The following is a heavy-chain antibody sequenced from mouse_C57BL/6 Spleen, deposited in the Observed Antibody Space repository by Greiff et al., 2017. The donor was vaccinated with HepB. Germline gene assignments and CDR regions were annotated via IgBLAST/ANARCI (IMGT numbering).Heavy chain of an antibody. Sequence: QVQLKESGPGLVQPSQSLSITCTVSGFSLTSYGVHWVRQSPGKGLEWLGVIWSGGSTDYNAAFISRMSISKDNSKSQVFFKMNSLQADDTAIYYWARDGKGYFDYWGQGTTLTVSS. CDR2: IWSGGST. V-gene: IGHV2-2*01. CDR1: GFSLTSYG. J-gene: IGHJ2*01. D-gene: IGHD2-1*01. CDR3: ARDGKGYFDY.